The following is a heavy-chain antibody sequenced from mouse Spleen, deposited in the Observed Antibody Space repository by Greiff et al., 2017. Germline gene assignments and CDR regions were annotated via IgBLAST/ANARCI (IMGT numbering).Heavy chain of an antibody. CDR1: GYTFTSYY. J-gene: IGHJ3*01. Sequence: QVQLKESGPELVKPGASVRISCKASGYTFTSYYIHWVKQRPGQGLEWIGWIYPGNVNTKYNEKFKGKATLTADKSSSTAYMQLSSLTSEDSAVYFCAREDGNYPFAYWGQGTLVTVSA. CDR3: AREDGNYPFAY. D-gene: IGHD2-1*01. V-gene: IGHV1S56*01. CDR2: IYPGNVNT.